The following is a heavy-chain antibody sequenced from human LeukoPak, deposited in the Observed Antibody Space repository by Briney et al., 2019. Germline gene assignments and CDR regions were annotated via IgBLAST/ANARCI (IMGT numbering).Heavy chain of an antibody. D-gene: IGHD3-16*01. CDR3: TRGAGWLIDY. Sequence: SETLSLTCTVSDDSISDYYRGWIRQPPGKGLEWIGYFHNSGTSTYNPSLKSRVTISADTSKNQFSLKLNSPTTADTAVYYCTRGAGWLIDYWGQGILVTVSS. V-gene: IGHV4-59*01. CDR2: FHNSGTS. CDR1: DDSISDYY. J-gene: IGHJ4*02.